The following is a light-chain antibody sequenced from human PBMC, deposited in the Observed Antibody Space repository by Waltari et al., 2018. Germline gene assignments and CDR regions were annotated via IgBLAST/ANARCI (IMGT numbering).Light chain of an antibody. Sequence: DIVMTQSPDSLAVSLGERATINCKSSQSVLYSSNNKNYLAWYQQKPGQPPKGLSYWACTRDSGVPERFTGSGSGTDFTLTISRLQAEDVAVYYCQQYYNSPLTFGGGTKVEIK. CDR3: QQYYNSPLT. CDR2: WAC. CDR1: QSVLYSSNNKNY. V-gene: IGKV4-1*01. J-gene: IGKJ4*01.